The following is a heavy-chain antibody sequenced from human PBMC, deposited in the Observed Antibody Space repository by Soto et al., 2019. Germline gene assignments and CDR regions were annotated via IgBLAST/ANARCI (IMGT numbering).Heavy chain of an antibody. CDR3: ATLARPIAAVPAAIQDLVSVTTSREYYYGMYV. CDR1: GYTFTSYD. D-gene: IGHD2-2*01. J-gene: IGHJ6*02. V-gene: IGHV1-46*01. CDR2: INPSGGST. Sequence: ASVKVSCKAPGYTFTSYDMHWVRQAPGQGLERMGIINPSGGSTSYAQKFQGRVTMTRDTSTSTDYMELSSLRSEDTAVYYCATLARPIAAVPAAIQDLVSVTTSREYYYGMYVWGQGSTVPVSS.